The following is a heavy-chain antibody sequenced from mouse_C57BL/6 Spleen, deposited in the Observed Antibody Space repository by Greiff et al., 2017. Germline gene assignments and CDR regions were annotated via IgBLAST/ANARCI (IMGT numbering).Heavy chain of an antibody. CDR2: ILPGSGST. J-gene: IGHJ3*01. Sequence: QVQLQQSGAELMKPGASVKLSCKATGYTFTGYWIEWVKQRPGHGLEWIGEILPGSGSTNYTEKFKGKATFTADTSSNTAYMQLSSLTTEDSAIYYCKGWFAYWGQGTLVTVSA. CDR3: KGWFAY. CDR1: GYTFTGYW. V-gene: IGHV1-9*01.